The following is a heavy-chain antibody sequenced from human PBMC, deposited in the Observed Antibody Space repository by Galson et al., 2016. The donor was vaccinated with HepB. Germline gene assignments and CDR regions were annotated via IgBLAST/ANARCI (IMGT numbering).Heavy chain of an antibody. CDR2: IRRDGTVL. J-gene: IGHJ3*02. V-gene: IGHV3-7*01. Sequence: SLRLSCAASGFSVSTYWMTWVRQAPGKGPEWVANIRRDGTVLNYLDSVRGRFTVSRDNAKNSLYLEMDSLRVEDTAVYYCARDFTYESSGYYYDAFDMWGQGTMVTVSS. CDR1: GFSVSTYW. D-gene: IGHD3-22*01. CDR3: ARDFTYESSGYYYDAFDM.